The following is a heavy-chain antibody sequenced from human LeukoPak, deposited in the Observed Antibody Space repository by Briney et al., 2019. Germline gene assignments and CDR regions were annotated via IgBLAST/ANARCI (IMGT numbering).Heavy chain of an antibody. D-gene: IGHD4-11*01. V-gene: IGHV1-69*13. CDR2: IIPIFGTA. CDR1: GGTFISYA. CDR3: ASLPATTVKGFDP. Sequence: SVNVSCTASGGTFISYAISWVRQAPGQGLEWMGGIIPIFGTANYAQKFQGRVTITADESTSTAYMELSSLRSEDTAVYYCASLPATTVKGFDPWGQGTLVTVSS. J-gene: IGHJ5*02.